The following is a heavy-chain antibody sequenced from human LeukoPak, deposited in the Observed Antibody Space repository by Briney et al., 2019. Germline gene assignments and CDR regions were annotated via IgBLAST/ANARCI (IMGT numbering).Heavy chain of an antibody. J-gene: IGHJ5*01. CDR3: AKSWQYNWFDS. D-gene: IGHD6-19*01. CDR1: GFTFSNYK. V-gene: IGHV3-48*03. Sequence: GGSLRLSCAASGFTFSNYKMHWVRQAPGKGLEWVSYLTGIGNTIDYAGSVRGRFTISRDNAKNSLFLQMNSLRAEDTALYYCAKSWQYNWFDSWGQGTLVTVSS. CDR2: LTGIGNTI.